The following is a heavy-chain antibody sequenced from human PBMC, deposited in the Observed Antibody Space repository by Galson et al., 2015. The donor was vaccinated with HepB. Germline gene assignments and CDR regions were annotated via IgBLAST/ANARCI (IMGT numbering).Heavy chain of an antibody. CDR2: ITGSGDST. J-gene: IGHJ5*02. CDR3: AKVTKDS. D-gene: IGHD4-11*01. CDR1: GFTFSSYA. Sequence: SLRLSCAASGFTFSSYAMNWVRQAPGKGLEWVSAITGSGDSTYYADSVQGRFTISRDNSKNTLYLQMNTLRADDTAIYYCAKVTKDSWGQGTLVTVSS. V-gene: IGHV3-23*01.